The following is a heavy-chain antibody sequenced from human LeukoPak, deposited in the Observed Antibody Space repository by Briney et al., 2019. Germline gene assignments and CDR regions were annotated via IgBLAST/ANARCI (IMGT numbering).Heavy chain of an antibody. CDR1: GFTFSSYG. D-gene: IGHD1-26*01. CDR3: AKGALGMGATFFFDY. CDR2: ISYDGSNK. V-gene: IGHV3-30*18. J-gene: IGHJ4*02. Sequence: GGSLRLSCAASGFTFSSYGMHWVRQAPAKGLECVAVISYDGSNKYYADSVKGRFTISRDNSKNTLYLQMNSLRAEDTAVYYCAKGALGMGATFFFDYWGQGTLVTVSS.